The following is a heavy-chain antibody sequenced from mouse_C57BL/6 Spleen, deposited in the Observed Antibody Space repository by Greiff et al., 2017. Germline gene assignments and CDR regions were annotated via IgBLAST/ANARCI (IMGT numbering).Heavy chain of an antibody. CDR2: IDPSDSYT. Sequence: QVQLQQPGAELVMPGASVKLSCKASGYTFTSYWMHWVKQRPGQGLEWIGEIDPSDSYTNYNQKFKGKSTVTVAKSSSTAYMQLSSLTSEDSAVYYCARVEVGHWYFDVWGTGTTVTVSS. V-gene: IGHV1-69*01. CDR1: GYTFTSYW. D-gene: IGHD1-3*01. J-gene: IGHJ1*03. CDR3: ARVEVGHWYFDV.